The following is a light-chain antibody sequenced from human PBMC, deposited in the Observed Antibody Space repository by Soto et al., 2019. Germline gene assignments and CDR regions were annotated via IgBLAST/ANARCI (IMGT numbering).Light chain of an antibody. CDR2: DDS. CDR1: NIGSKS. J-gene: IGLJ3*02. CDR3: KSYAGSNTWV. V-gene: IGLV3-21*02. Sequence: SYELTQPPSVSVAPGQTARITCGGNNIGSKSVHWYQQKPGQAPVLVVYDDSDRPSGIPERFSGSNSGNTATLTVSGLRAEDEADYHCKSYAGSNTWVFGGGTKLTVL.